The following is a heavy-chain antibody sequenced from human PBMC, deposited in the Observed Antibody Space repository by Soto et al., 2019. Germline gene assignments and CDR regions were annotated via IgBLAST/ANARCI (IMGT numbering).Heavy chain of an antibody. V-gene: IGHV5-51*01. CDR2: IYPSDSDT. CDR1: GYSFSSYW. Sequence: EVQLVQSGAEVKKPGESLKISCKASGYSFSSYWIGWVRQVSGKGLEWMGIIYPSDSDTRYSPSFQGRVTISADKSISTAYLQWNSLMASDTAMYYCARPYASGSHIMLEDYYFDYWGQGTLVTVSS. D-gene: IGHD3-10*01. CDR3: ARPYASGSHIMLEDYYFDY. J-gene: IGHJ4*02.